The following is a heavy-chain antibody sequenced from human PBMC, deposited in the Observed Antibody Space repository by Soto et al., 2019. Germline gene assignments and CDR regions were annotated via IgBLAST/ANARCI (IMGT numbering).Heavy chain of an antibody. J-gene: IGHJ4*02. CDR3: VIRRSKAAKYTVY. D-gene: IGHD6-6*01. CDR1: GGSISSSRYY. CDR2: IYYSGST. V-gene: IGHV4-39*01. Sequence: SETLSLTCAVSGGSISSSRYYWGWIRQPPGKGLGWIGSIYYSGSTYYNPSLKSRVTISVDTSKNQFSLKLSSVTAADTAVYFFVIRRSKAAKYTVYWGQG.